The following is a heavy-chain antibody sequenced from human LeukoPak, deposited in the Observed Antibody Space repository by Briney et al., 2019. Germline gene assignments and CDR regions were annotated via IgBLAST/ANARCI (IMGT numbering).Heavy chain of an antibody. CDR3: ARESEYSTNAFDY. V-gene: IGHV3-21*01. J-gene: IGHJ4*02. CDR1: GFTFSSYS. CDR2: ISSSSYI. Sequence: GGSLRLSCAASGFTFSSYSMNWVRQAPGKGLEWVSSISSSSYIHYADSVKGRFTISRDNAKNSLYLQMNSLRAEDTAVYYCARESEYSTNAFDYRGQGTLVTVSS. D-gene: IGHD6-6*01.